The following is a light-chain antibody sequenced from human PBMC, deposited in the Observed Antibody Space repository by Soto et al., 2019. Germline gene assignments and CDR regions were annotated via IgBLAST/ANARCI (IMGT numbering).Light chain of an antibody. V-gene: IGKV3-20*01. CDR3: QQYGSSSWT. CDR2: GTS. Sequence: EIVLTQSPGTLSLSPGERANLSCRASQSVSSSYLAWYQQKLGQAPRLLIYGTSSSATAIPDRFSGSGFGTDFTLTFSRLEPEDFAVYYCQQYGSSSWTFGQGTKVDIK. CDR1: QSVSSSY. J-gene: IGKJ1*01.